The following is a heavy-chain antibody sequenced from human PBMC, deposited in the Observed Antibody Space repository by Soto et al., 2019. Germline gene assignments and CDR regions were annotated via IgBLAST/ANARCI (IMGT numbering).Heavy chain of an antibody. Sequence: GGSLRLSCAASGFTFSSYAMSWVRQAPGKGLEWVSAISGSGGSTYYADSVKGRFTISRDNSKNTLYLQMNSLRAEDTAVYYCAKSERGVVVAAQDYWGQGTLVTVSS. CDR2: ISGSGGST. V-gene: IGHV3-23*01. D-gene: IGHD2-15*01. CDR1: GFTFSSYA. CDR3: AKSERGVVVAAQDY. J-gene: IGHJ4*02.